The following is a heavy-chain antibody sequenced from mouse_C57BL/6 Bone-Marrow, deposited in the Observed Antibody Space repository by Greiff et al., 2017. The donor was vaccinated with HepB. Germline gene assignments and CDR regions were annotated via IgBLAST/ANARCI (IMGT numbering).Heavy chain of an antibody. D-gene: IGHD3-1*01. CDR3: AREGARGEFAY. Sequence: QVQLMESGAELARPGASVKLSCKASGYTFTSYGISWVKQRTGQGLEWIGEIYPRSGNTYYNEKFKGKATLTADKSSSTAYMELRSLTSEDSAVYFCAREGARGEFAYWGQGTLVTVSA. CDR2: IYPRSGNT. CDR1: GYTFTSYG. J-gene: IGHJ3*01. V-gene: IGHV1-81*01.